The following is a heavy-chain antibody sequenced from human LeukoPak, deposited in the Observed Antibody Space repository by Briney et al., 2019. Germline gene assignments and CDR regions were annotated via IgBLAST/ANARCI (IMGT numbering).Heavy chain of an antibody. J-gene: IGHJ4*02. V-gene: IGHV3-33*06. CDR1: GFTFSSYG. CDR2: IWYDGSNK. Sequence: HTGRSLRLSCAASGFTFSSYGMHWVRQAPGKGLEWVAVIWYDGSNKYYADSVKGRFTISRDNSKNTLYLQMNSLRAEDTAVYYCAKSVYCSSTSCYAPDYWGQGTLVPVSS. CDR3: AKSVYCSSTSCYAPDY. D-gene: IGHD2-2*01.